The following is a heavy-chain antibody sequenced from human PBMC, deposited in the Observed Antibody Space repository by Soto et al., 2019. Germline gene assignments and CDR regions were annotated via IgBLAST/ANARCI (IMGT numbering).Heavy chain of an antibody. D-gene: IGHD6-13*01. CDR3: ARWGIAAGDY. CDR1: GFTFSSYG. V-gene: IGHV3-33*01. J-gene: IGHJ4*02. CDR2: IWYDGSNK. Sequence: QVQLVESGGGVVQPGRSLRLSCAASGFTFSSYGMHWVRQAPGKGLEWVAVIWYDGSNKYYADSVKGRFTISRDNSKNQLFLQMNSLRAEDTAVYYCARWGIAAGDYWGQGTLVTVSS.